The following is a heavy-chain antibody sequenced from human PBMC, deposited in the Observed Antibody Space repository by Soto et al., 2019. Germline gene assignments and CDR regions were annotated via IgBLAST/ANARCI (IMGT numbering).Heavy chain of an antibody. CDR2: INPNSGGT. J-gene: IGHJ4*02. V-gene: IGHV1-2*02. Sequence: ASVKVSCKASGYTFTGYYMHWVRQAPGQGLEWMGWINPNSGGTNYAQKLQGRVTMTRATSISTAYMELSRLRSDDTAVYYCARAPTYSRSYLGYWGQGTLVTVSS. CDR1: GYTFTGYY. D-gene: IGHD2-21*01. CDR3: ARAPTYSRSYLGY.